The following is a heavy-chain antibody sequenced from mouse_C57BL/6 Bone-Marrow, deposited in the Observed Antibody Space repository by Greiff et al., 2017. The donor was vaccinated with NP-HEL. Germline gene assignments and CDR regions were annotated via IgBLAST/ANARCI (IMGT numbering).Heavy chain of an antibody. D-gene: IGHD1-1*01. CDR3: ARGDYDGTWFAY. V-gene: IGHV1-50*01. CDR1: GYTFTSYW. CDR2: IDPSDSYT. J-gene: IGHJ3*01. Sequence: QVQLQQPGAELVKPGASVKLSCKASGYTFTSYWMQWVKQRPGQGLEWIGEIDPSDSYTNYNQKFKGKATLTVDTSSSTAYMQLSSLTSEDSAVYYCARGDYDGTWFAYWGQGTLVTVSA.